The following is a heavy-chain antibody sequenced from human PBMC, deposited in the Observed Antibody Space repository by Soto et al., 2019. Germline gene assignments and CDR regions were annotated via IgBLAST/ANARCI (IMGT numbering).Heavy chain of an antibody. CDR1: GYSFTSYW. V-gene: IGHV5-51*01. D-gene: IGHD3-3*01. Sequence: KNVGESLKISCKGSGYSFTSYWIGWVRQMPGKGLEWMGIIYPGDSDTRYSPSFQGQVTISADKSISPAYRQWSSLKASDTAMYSCASAGFWRGPLDAFDIWGQGTMVTVSS. CDR3: ASAGFWRGPLDAFDI. J-gene: IGHJ3*02. CDR2: IYPGDSDT.